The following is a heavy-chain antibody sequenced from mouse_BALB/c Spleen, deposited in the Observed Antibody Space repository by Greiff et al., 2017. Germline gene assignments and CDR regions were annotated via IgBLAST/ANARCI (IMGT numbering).Heavy chain of an antibody. V-gene: IGHV2-9-2*01. J-gene: IGHJ3*01. CDR3: VRDDYSGAY. D-gene: IGHD2-4*01. CDR1: GFSLTSYD. CDR2: IWTGGGT. Sequence: VKLMESGPGLVAPSQSLSITCTVSGFSLTSYDISWIRQPPGKGLEWLGVIWTGGGTNYNSAFMSRLSISKDNSKSQVFLKMNSLQTDDTAIYYCVRDDYSGAYWGQGTLVTVSA.